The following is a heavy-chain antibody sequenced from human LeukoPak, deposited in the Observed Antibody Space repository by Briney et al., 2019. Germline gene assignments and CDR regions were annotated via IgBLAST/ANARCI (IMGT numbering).Heavy chain of an antibody. V-gene: IGHV3-7*01. D-gene: IGHD1-26*01. CDR3: AKVEVGATTTDY. Sequence: PGGSLRLSCAASGFTFSSYWMSWVRQAPGKGLEWVANIKQDGSEKYYADSVKGRFTISRDNSKNTLYLQMNSLRAEDTAVYYCAKVEVGATTTDYWGQGTLVTVSS. CDR2: IKQDGSEK. J-gene: IGHJ4*02. CDR1: GFTFSSYW.